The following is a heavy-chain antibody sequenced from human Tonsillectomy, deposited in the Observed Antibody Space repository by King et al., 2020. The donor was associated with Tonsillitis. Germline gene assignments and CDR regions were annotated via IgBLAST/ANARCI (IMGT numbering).Heavy chain of an antibody. CDR2: ISTHGSNK. D-gene: IGHD5-18*01. Sequence: VQLVESGGGVVQPGRSLRLSCAASGFTFRSYAMHWVRQAPGKGLAWVAAISTHGSNKYYAASVHGRFTISRDNPKNTLYLQMNSLRAEDTAMYYCAREGYNYVIDYWGQGTLATVSS. CDR3: AREGYNYVIDY. CDR1: GFTFRSYA. V-gene: IGHV3-30*01. J-gene: IGHJ4*02.